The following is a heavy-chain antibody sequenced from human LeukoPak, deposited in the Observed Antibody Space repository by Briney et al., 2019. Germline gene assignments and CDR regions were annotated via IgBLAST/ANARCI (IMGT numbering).Heavy chain of an antibody. CDR3: AKVRTMIAVAFDI. CDR2: INSDGSST. J-gene: IGHJ3*02. D-gene: IGHD3-22*01. V-gene: IGHV3-74*01. CDR1: GFSFSNYW. Sequence: PGGSLRLSCAASGFSFSNYWMHWVRQAPGKGLVWVSRINSDGSSTTYADSVKGRFTISRDNSKNTLYLQMNSLRAEDTAVYYCAKVRTMIAVAFDIWGQGTMVTVSS.